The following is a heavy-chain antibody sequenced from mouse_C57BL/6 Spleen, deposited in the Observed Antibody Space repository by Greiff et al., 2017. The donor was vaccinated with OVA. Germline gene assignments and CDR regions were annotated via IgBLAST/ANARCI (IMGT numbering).Heavy chain of an antibody. J-gene: IGHJ2*01. CDR3: AGDWGYYGSSFPFDY. CDR2: ISDGGSYT. CDR1: GFTFSSYA. Sequence: EVQRVESGGGLVKPGGSLKLSCAASGFTFSSYAMSWVRQTPEKRLEWVATISDGGSYTNYPDNVKGRFTISRDNSKNNLYLQMSHLKSEDTAMYYCAGDWGYYGSSFPFDYWGQGTTLTVSS. V-gene: IGHV5-4*01. D-gene: IGHD1-1*01.